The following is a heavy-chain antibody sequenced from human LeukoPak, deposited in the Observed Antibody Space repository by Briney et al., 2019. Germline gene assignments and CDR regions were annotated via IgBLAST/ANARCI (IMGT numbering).Heavy chain of an antibody. J-gene: IGHJ4*02. D-gene: IGHD1-26*01. V-gene: IGHV4-39*01. Sequence: SETLSLTCTVSGGSISSSSYYWGWIRQPPGKGLEWIGSIYYSGSTYYNPSLKSRVTISVDTSKNQFSLKVSSVTAADTAVYYCARHWRASTWFDYWGQGTLVTVSS. CDR3: ARHWRASTWFDY. CDR2: IYYSGST. CDR1: GGSISSSSYY.